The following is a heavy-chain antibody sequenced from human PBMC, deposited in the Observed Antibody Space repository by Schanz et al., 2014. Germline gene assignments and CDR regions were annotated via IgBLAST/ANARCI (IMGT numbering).Heavy chain of an antibody. V-gene: IGHV3-53*01. D-gene: IGHD5-12*01. Sequence: EVQLVESGGGLIQPGGSLRLSCAVSGFTVNTNYMSWVRHAPGKGLEWISSMYINSGSTQYADSVKGRFIISRDSSKKTLFLQMNTLRSEDTAVYFCARDGGRDGYNLAFDVWGQGTLVTVSS. CDR2: MYINSGST. CDR3: ARDGGRDGYNLAFDV. CDR1: GFTVNTNY. J-gene: IGHJ3*01.